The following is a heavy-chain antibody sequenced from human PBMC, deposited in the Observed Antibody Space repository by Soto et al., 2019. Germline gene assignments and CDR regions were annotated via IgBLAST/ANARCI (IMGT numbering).Heavy chain of an antibody. Sequence: PGGSLRLSCEASGFTFSRVSMNWVRQVPGKGLEWVSAISGGDGSPSYADSVKGRFTISRDNSKNTLYLHMNSLRADDTAAYYCAKWHTYNYDSLAFSGFDCWGQGTQVTVSS. CDR3: AKWHTYNYDSLAFSGFDC. J-gene: IGHJ4*02. V-gene: IGHV3-23*01. CDR2: ISGGDGSP. D-gene: IGHD3-16*01. CDR1: GFTFSRVS.